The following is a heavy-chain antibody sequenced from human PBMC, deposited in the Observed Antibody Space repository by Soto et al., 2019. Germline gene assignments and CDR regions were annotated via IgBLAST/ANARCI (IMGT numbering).Heavy chain of an antibody. CDR1: GFTFSSYA. J-gene: IGHJ4*02. CDR3: ARDHRFYCSSTSCYTLDY. V-gene: IGHV3-23*01. CDR2: VSGTGGSA. Sequence: GGSLRLSCAASGFTFSSYAMTWVRQAPGKGLEWVSGVSGTGGSAYYADSVKGRFTISRDNSKNTLYLQMNSLRAEDTAVYYCARDHRFYCSSTSCYTLDYWGQGTLVTVSS. D-gene: IGHD2-2*02.